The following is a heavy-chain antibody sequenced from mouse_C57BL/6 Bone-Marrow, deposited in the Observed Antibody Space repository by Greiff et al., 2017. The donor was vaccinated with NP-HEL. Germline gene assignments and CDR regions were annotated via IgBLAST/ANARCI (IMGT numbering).Heavy chain of an antibody. CDR3: ARRHGWYFDV. Sequence: QVQLKESGPELVKPGASVKISCKASGYAFSSSWMNWVKQRPGKGLEWIGRIYPGDGDTNYNGKFKGKATLTADKSSSTAYMQLSSLTSEDSAVYFCARRHGWYFDVWGTGTTVTVPS. V-gene: IGHV1-82*01. CDR2: IYPGDGDT. D-gene: IGHD3-2*01. CDR1: GYAFSSSW. J-gene: IGHJ1*03.